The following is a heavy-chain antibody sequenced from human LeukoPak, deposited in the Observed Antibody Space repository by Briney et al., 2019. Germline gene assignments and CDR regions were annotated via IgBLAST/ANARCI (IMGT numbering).Heavy chain of an antibody. J-gene: IGHJ4*02. CDR2: IYYSGSA. D-gene: IGHD6-19*01. V-gene: IGHV4-59*08. CDR1: GGSISSYY. CDR3: ARRTVAGLFDY. Sequence: PSETLSLTCTVSGGSISSYYWSWIRQPPGKGLEWIGYIYYSGSANYNPSLKSRVTISVDTSKNQFSLKLSSVTAADTAVYYCARRTVAGLFDYWGQGTLVTVSS.